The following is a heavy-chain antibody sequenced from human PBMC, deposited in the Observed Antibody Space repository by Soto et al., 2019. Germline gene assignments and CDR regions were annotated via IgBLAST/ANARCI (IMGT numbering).Heavy chain of an antibody. CDR2: IYYSGST. J-gene: IGHJ3*02. Sequence: PSETLSLTCTVSGGSISSGGYYWSWIRQHPGKGLEWIEYIYYSGSTYYNPSLKSRVTISVDTSKNQFSLKLSSVTAADTAVYYCARMTTNDAFDIWGQGTMVTGSS. D-gene: IGHD4-17*01. CDR3: ARMTTNDAFDI. CDR1: GGSISSGGYY. V-gene: IGHV4-31*03.